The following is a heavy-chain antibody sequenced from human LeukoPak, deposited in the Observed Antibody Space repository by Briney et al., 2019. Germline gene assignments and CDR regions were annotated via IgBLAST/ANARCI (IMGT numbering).Heavy chain of an antibody. CDR1: GFTVSGNY. V-gene: IGHV3-66*02. D-gene: IGHD1/OR15-1a*01. CDR2: IYSGGGT. Sequence: GGSPRLSCAPSGFTVSGNYMSWVRQAPGKGLEWVSLIYSGGGTYYADSVKGRFTISRDNSKNTLYLQMNSLRAEDTAVYYCARGITGTNNWFDPWGQGTLVTVSS. J-gene: IGHJ5*02. CDR3: ARGITGTNNWFDP.